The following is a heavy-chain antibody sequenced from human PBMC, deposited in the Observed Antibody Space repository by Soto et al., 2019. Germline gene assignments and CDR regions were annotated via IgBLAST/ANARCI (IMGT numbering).Heavy chain of an antibody. CDR3: ARRYYYDSSGYPRKPFDY. D-gene: IGHD3-22*01. J-gene: IGHJ4*02. CDR1: GGSISSSSYY. V-gene: IGHV4-39*01. CDR2: IYYSGST. Sequence: QLQLQESGPGLVKPSETLSLTCTVSGGSISSSSYYWGWIRQPPGKGLEWIGSIYYSGSTYYNPSLKSRVTISVDTSKNQFSLKPSSVTAADTAVYYCARRYYYDSSGYPRKPFDYWGQGTLVTVSS.